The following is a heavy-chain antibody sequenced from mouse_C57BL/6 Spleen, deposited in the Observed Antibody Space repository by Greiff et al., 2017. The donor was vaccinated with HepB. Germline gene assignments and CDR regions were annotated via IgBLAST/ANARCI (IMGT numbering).Heavy chain of an antibody. CDR2: ISDGGSYT. D-gene: IGHD3-3*01. V-gene: IGHV5-4*03. Sequence: EVKLMESGGGLVKPGGSLKLSCAASGFTFSSYAMSWVRQTPEKRLEWVATISDGGSYTYYSDNVKGRFTISRDNAKNNLYLQMSHLKSEDTAMYYCARGGTGYFDVWGTGTTVTVSS. J-gene: IGHJ1*03. CDR3: ARGGTGYFDV. CDR1: GFTFSSYA.